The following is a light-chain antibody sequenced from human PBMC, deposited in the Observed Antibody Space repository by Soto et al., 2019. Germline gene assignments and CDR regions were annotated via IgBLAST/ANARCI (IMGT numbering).Light chain of an antibody. V-gene: IGKV3-20*01. Sequence: EIVMTQSPVTLSVSPGERATLSCRASQSVSSSYLAWYQQKPGQAPRLLIYGASSRATGIPDRFSGSGSGTDFTLTISRLEPEDFAVYYCQQYGTSPPGTFGQGTKVDI. CDR2: GAS. CDR3: QQYGTSPPGT. J-gene: IGKJ1*01. CDR1: QSVSSSY.